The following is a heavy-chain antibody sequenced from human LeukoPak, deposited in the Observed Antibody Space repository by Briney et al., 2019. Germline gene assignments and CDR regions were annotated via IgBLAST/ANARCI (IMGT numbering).Heavy chain of an antibody. CDR2: IYYSGST. D-gene: IGHD3-22*01. V-gene: IGHV4-39*07. CDR1: GGSISSSSYY. CDR3: ARVDSSGYYYLNYYYYYMDV. J-gene: IGHJ6*03. Sequence: SETLSLTCTVSGGSISSSSYYWGWIRQPPGKGLEWIGSIYYSGSTYYNPSLKSRVTISVDTSKNQFSLKLSSVTAADTAVYYCARVDSSGYYYLNYYYYYMDVWGKGTTVTVSS.